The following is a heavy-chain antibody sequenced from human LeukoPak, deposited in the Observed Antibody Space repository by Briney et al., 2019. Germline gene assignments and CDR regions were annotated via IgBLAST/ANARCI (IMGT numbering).Heavy chain of an antibody. Sequence: ASVTASCKASGYTFTSHDINWVRQAAGEGSEWMGWMSPNSGDTDYAQKFQGRVTMTSDSSISTAYMELSSLRSEDTAIYYCVRTPPNWGFDYWGQGTLVTVSS. D-gene: IGHD7-27*01. V-gene: IGHV1-8*01. CDR3: VRTPPNWGFDY. CDR1: GYTFTSHD. J-gene: IGHJ4*02. CDR2: MSPNSGDT.